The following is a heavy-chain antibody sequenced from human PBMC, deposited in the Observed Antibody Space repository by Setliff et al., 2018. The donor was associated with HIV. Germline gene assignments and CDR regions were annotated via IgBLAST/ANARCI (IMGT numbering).Heavy chain of an antibody. Sequence: SETLSLTCSVAVGSTRSSSSYWGRIPQHPGKGLEWIVIIYYSRSTSYKPSLKSRVTISVDTSKNQFYLQLSSATAADAAMYYCARWRHPYGFWEEEYWGQGTLVTVSS. CDR1: VGSTRSSSSY. D-gene: IGHD3-10*01. V-gene: IGHV4-39*01. J-gene: IGHJ4*01. CDR2: IYYSRST. CDR3: ARWRHPYGFWEEEY.